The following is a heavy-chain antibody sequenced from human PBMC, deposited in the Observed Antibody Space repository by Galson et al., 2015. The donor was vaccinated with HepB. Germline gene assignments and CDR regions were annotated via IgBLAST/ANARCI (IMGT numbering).Heavy chain of an antibody. CDR3: TAGSQWAQLGS. CDR2: IKPTPNGGAT. D-gene: IGHD1-26*01. V-gene: IGHV3-15*01. Sequence: SLRLSCAASGFTASDAWMNWIRQAPGKGLEWVGRIKPTPNGGATDYAAPVKGRFTVSRDDSKNTLYLEMNSLKTEDTAFYFCTAGSQWAQLGSWGQGTLVTVSS. CDR1: GFTASDAW. J-gene: IGHJ4*02.